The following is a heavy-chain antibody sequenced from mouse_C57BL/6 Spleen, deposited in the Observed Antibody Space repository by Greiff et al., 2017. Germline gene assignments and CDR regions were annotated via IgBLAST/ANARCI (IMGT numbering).Heavy chain of an antibody. V-gene: IGHV1-69*01. CDR1: GYTFTSYW. J-gene: IGHJ3*01. Sequence: QVQLQQPGAELVMPGASVKLSCKASGYTFTSYWMHWVKQRPGQGLEWIGEIDPSDSYTNYNQKFKGKSTLTVDKSSSTAYMQLSSLTSADSAVYYCARSITTGFAYWGQGTLVTVSA. CDR2: IDPSDSYT. D-gene: IGHD1-1*01. CDR3: ARSITTGFAY.